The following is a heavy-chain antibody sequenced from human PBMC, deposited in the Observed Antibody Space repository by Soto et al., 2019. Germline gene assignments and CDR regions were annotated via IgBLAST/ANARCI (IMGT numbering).Heavy chain of an antibody. D-gene: IGHD5-18*01. CDR2: ISGSGGST. V-gene: IGHV3-23*01. CDR1: GFTFSSYW. CDR3: ASLKRRGYSYGPEDY. J-gene: IGHJ4*02. Sequence: GGSLRLSCAASGFTFSSYWMSWVRQAPGKGLEWVSAISGSGGSTYYADSVKGRFTISRDNSKNTLYLQMNSLRAEDTAVYYCASLKRRGYSYGPEDYWGQGTLVTVSS.